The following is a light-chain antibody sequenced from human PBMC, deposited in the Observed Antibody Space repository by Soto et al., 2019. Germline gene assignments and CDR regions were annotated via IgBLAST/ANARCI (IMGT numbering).Light chain of an antibody. V-gene: IGLV1-44*01. CDR2: NNS. CDR1: SCNPGRNT. Sequence: VRAPTPSEAWTHCHNLTISCCRTSCNPGRNTVTWFQQLPGTAPKVLIHNNSLRPSGVPDRFSGSESGTSASLVISGLQSQDEADYYCASWHDRLNRYAVGTGTKV. J-gene: IGLJ1*01. CDR3: ASWHDRLNRYA.